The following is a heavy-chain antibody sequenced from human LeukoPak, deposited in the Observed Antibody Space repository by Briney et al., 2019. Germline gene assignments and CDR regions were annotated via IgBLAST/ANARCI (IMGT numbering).Heavy chain of an antibody. V-gene: IGHV1-3*01. J-gene: IGHJ4*02. CDR2: IDAGNGRT. CDR1: GYTFRNYA. D-gene: IGHD1-26*01. Sequence: GASVKLSCKASGYTFRNYAMHWVRQAPGQGLEWMGWIDAGNGRTKYSQKFQGRVTITRDTSTSTAYMELRSLRSDDTAVYYCAREEAQLPFDYWGQGTLVTVSS. CDR3: AREEAQLPFDY.